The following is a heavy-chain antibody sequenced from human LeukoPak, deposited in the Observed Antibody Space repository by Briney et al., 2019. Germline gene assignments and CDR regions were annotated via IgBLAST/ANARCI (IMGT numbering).Heavy chain of an antibody. Sequence: GSLRLSCAASGFTFSNAWMSWVRPAPGKGLEWVGRIKSKTDGGTTDYAAPVKGRFTISRDDSKNTLYLQMNSLKTEDTAVYYCTSEYYYGSGSYYNVDYWGQGTLVTVSS. CDR2: IKSKTDGGTT. J-gene: IGHJ4*02. V-gene: IGHV3-15*01. CDR3: TSEYYYGSGSYYNVDY. CDR1: GFTFSNAW. D-gene: IGHD3-10*01.